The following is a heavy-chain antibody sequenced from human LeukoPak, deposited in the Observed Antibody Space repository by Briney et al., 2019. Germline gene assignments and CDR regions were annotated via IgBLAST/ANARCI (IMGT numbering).Heavy chain of an antibody. V-gene: IGHV3-30*04. D-gene: IGHD5-18*01. Sequence: GGSLRLSCAASGFTFSSYAMHWVRQAPGKGLEWVAVISYDGSNKYYADSVKGRFTISRDNSKNTLYLQMNSLRAEDTAVYYCARERGYSYGYLGYWGQGTLVTVSS. J-gene: IGHJ4*02. CDR3: ARERGYSYGYLGY. CDR1: GFTFSSYA. CDR2: ISYDGSNK.